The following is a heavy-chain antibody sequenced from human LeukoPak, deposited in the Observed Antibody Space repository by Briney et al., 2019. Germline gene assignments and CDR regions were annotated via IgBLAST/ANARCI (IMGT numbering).Heavy chain of an antibody. CDR3: ARGKTSQNIVTRKTYNWFDP. V-gene: IGHV3-48*01. D-gene: IGHD2/OR15-2a*01. Sequence: GGSLRLSCAASGFTFSNYNMNWVRQAPGKGLEWVSYISSSSRTIYYADSVKGRFTISRDNAKNSLYLQMNSLRAEDTAVYYCARGKTSQNIVTRKTYNWFDPWGQGTLVTVSS. CDR1: GFTFSNYN. CDR2: ISSSSRTI. J-gene: IGHJ5*02.